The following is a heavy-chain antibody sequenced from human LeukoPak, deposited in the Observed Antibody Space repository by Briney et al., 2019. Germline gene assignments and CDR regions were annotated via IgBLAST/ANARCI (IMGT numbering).Heavy chain of an antibody. CDR3: AKDGSSHTFPHNNSYPYIDV. CDR1: GGFISDYH. J-gene: IGHJ6*03. V-gene: IGHV4-59*01. D-gene: IGHD2/OR15-2a*01. Sequence: SDTLSLTCTVCGGFISDYHWIWIRQSPGKGLEWIAYVHNSGNTNYNPSLKSRVTISLDTSKKQFSLKLTSVVAADSAMYYCAKDGSSHTFPHNNSYPYIDVWGKGTTVTVSS. CDR2: VHNSGNT.